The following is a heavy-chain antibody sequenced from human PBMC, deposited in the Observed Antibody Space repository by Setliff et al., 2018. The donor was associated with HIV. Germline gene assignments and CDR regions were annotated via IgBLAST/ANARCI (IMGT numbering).Heavy chain of an antibody. V-gene: IGHV3-9*03. D-gene: IGHD6-19*01. CDR3: AKDVRRYSSGLYGNDFDI. CDR1: GFTFDDYA. Sequence: SLRLSCAASGFTFDDYAMHWVRQAPGKGLEWVSGISWNSGSIGYADSVKGRFTISRDNAKNSLYLQMNSLRAEDMALYYCAKDVRRYSSGLYGNDFDIWGQGTMVTVSS. CDR2: ISWNSGSI. J-gene: IGHJ3*02.